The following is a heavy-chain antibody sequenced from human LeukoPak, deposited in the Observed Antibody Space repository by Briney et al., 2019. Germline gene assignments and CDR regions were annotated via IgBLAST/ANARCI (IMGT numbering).Heavy chain of an antibody. V-gene: IGHV3-23*01. CDR1: GFTFSSYG. D-gene: IGHD3-10*01. CDR3: AKGGAVSSKSITMVRGTRRYNYYMDV. J-gene: IGHJ6*03. Sequence: GGSLRLSCAASGFTFSSYGMSWVRQAPGKGLEWVSAISGSGGSTYYADSVKGRFTISRDSSKNTLYLQMNSLRAEDTALYYCAKGGAVSSKSITMVRGTRRYNYYMDVWGKGTTVTISS. CDR2: ISGSGGST.